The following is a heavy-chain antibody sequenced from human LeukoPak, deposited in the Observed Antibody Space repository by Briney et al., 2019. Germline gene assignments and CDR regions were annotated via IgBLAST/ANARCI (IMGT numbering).Heavy chain of an antibody. CDR1: GGSIRRYY. Sequence: SETLSLTCTVPGGSIRRYYWSWVRQPPGKGLEGSGYIYYSGSTNYNPSLKSRVTISVDTSKNQFSLKLSSVTAADTAVYYCARGGAGDAFDIWGQGTMVTVSS. CDR3: ARGGAGDAFDI. CDR2: IYYSGST. V-gene: IGHV4-59*13. D-gene: IGHD1-26*01. J-gene: IGHJ3*02.